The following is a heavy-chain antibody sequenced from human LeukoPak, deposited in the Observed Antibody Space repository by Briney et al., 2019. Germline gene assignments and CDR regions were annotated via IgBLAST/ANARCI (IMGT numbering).Heavy chain of an antibody. J-gene: IGHJ3*02. D-gene: IGHD5-18*01. CDR2: IRSKANSYAT. CDR3: TRLRSGYSYGRDAFDI. V-gene: IGHV3-73*01. CDR1: GFTFSGSA. Sequence: GVSLRLSCAASGFTFSGSAMHWVRQASGKGLEWVGRIRSKANSYATAYAASVKGRFTISRDDSKNTAYLQMNSLKTEDTAVYYCTRLRSGYSYGRDAFDIWGQGTMVTVSS.